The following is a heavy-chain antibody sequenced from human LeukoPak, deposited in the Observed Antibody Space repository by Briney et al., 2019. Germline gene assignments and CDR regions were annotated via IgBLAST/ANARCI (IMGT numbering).Heavy chain of an antibody. Sequence: PGGSLRLSCAASGFTVNSNYMSWVRQAPGKGLEWVSSISSSSSYIYYADSVKGRFTISRDNAKNSLYLQMNSLRAEDTAVYYCASRYYYDSSGYWEDAFDIWGQGTMVTVSS. J-gene: IGHJ3*02. V-gene: IGHV3-21*01. CDR1: GFTVNSNY. CDR2: ISSSSSYI. D-gene: IGHD3-22*01. CDR3: ASRYYYDSSGYWEDAFDI.